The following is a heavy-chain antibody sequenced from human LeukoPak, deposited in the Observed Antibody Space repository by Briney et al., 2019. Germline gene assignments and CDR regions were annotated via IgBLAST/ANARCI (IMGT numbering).Heavy chain of an antibody. CDR2: IYYSGST. CDR3: ARDPSTTFGGWFDP. CDR1: GGSISSGSYY. D-gene: IGHD2/OR15-2a*01. J-gene: IGHJ5*02. Sequence: SETLSLTCTVSGGSISSGSYYWSWIRQPPGKGLEWIGYIYYSGSTNYNPSLKSRVTISVDTSKNQFSLKLSSVTAADTAVYYCARDPSTTFGGWFDPWGQGTLVTVSS. V-gene: IGHV4-61*01.